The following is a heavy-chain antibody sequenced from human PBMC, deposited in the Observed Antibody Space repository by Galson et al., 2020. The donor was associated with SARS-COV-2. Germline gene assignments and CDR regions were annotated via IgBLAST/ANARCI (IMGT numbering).Heavy chain of an antibody. CDR2: INAGNGNT. CDR1: GYTFTSYA. Sequence: ASVKVSCKASGYTFTSYALHWVRQAPGQRLEWMGWINAGNGNTKYSQKFQGRVTITRDTSASTAYMELSSLRSEDTAVYYCAGGLYCRSTSCYPYCYYYGMDVWGQGTMVSVSS. J-gene: IGHJ6*02. D-gene: IGHD2-2*01. V-gene: IGHV1-3*01. CDR3: AGGLYCRSTSCYPYCYYYGMDV.